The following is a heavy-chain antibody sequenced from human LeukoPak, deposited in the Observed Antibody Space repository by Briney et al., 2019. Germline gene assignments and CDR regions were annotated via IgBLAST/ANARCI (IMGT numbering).Heavy chain of an antibody. J-gene: IGHJ3*01. Sequence: KSSETLSLTCAVSGGSISSSNWWSWVRQPPGKGLEWIGEIYHSGSTNYNPSLKSRVTISVDKSKNQFSLKLSSVTAADTAVYYCASRSFYDSSGYYSPWGQGTMVTVSS. CDR3: ASRSFYDSSGYYSP. D-gene: IGHD3-22*01. CDR2: IYHSGST. CDR1: GGSISSSNW. V-gene: IGHV4-4*02.